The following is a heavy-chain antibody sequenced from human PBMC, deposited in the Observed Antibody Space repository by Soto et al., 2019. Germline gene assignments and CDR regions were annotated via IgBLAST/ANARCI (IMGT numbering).Heavy chain of an antibody. CDR3: ARHYSITIFGVVNQDGMDV. Sequence: SETLSLTCTVSGGSISSSSYYCGWIRQPPGKGLEWIGSIYYSGSTYYNTSLKSRVTISVDTSKNQISLKLSSVTAANTAVYYCARHYSITIFGVVNQDGMDVWGQGTTVTVSS. CDR1: GGSISSSSYY. D-gene: IGHD3-3*01. J-gene: IGHJ6*02. V-gene: IGHV4-39*01. CDR2: IYYSGST.